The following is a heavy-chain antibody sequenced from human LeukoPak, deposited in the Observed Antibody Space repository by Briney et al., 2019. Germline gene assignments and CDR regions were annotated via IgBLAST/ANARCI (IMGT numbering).Heavy chain of an antibody. J-gene: IGHJ4*02. Sequence: PGGSLRLSCAASGFIFDVYDMHWVRQAPGKGLEGVSGISWNGGSRDYADSVKGRFTISIDNAKNYLYLQVNNLRGEDTALYYCAKSPLTYYVYYFDYWGQGTPVTVSS. V-gene: IGHV3-9*01. CDR3: AKSPLTYYVYYFDY. D-gene: IGHD3-22*01. CDR2: ISWNGGSR. CDR1: GFIFDVYD.